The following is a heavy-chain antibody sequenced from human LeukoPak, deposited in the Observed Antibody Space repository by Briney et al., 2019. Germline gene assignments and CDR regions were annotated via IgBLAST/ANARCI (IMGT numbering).Heavy chain of an antibody. CDR3: ASRSIVAAGWYYFDY. CDR2: IYTSGST. Sequence: SETLSLTCTVSGGSISSGDYYWSWIRQPAGKGLEWIGRIYTSGSTNYNPSLKSRVTISVDTSKNQFSLKLSSVTAADTAVYYCASRSIVAAGWYYFDYWGQGTLVTVSS. D-gene: IGHD6-13*01. V-gene: IGHV4-61*02. CDR1: GGSISSGDYY. J-gene: IGHJ4*02.